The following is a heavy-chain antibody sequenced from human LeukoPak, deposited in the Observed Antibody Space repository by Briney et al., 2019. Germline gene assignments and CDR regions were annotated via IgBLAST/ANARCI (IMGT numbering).Heavy chain of an antibody. J-gene: IGHJ4*02. D-gene: IGHD6-19*01. CDR2: ISGGGGST. CDR1: GFTFSSCA. Sequence: GGSLRLSCAASGFTFSSCAISWVRQAPGKGLEWVSAISGGGGSTYYADSVKGRFTISRDNSKNTLYLQMNSLRAEDTAVYYCARDSSGWEPFDYWGQGTLVTVSS. CDR3: ARDSSGWEPFDY. V-gene: IGHV3-23*01.